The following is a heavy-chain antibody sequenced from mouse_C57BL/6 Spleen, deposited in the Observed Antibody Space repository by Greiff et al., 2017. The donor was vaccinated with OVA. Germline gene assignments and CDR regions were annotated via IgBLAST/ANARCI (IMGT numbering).Heavy chain of an antibody. CDR2: IYPGDGDT. J-gene: IGHJ2*01. CDR3: ARWGVYYGYPYYFDY. Sequence: VQLQQSGAELVKPGASVKISCKASGYAFSSYWMNWVKQRPGKGLEWIGQIYPGDGDTNYNGKFKGKATLTADKSSSTAYMQLSSLTSEDSAVYFCARWGVYYGYPYYFDYWGQGTTLTVSS. V-gene: IGHV1-80*01. D-gene: IGHD2-2*01. CDR1: GYAFSSYW.